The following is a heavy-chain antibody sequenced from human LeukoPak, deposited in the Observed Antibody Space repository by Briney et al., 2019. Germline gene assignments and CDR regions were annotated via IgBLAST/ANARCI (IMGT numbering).Heavy chain of an antibody. CDR1: GYRFTSHW. J-gene: IGHJ4*02. CDR2: INPDDSDT. CDR3: ARRRGGYNSDRVRDY. V-gene: IGHV5-51*01. Sequence: GESLKISCKGSGYRFTSHWIGWVRQMPGKGLEWMGIINPDDSDTRYSPSFQGQVTFSADKSISTAYLQWSSLKAPDTPMYYCARRRGGYNSDRVRDYWGQGTLVTVSS. D-gene: IGHD5-24*01.